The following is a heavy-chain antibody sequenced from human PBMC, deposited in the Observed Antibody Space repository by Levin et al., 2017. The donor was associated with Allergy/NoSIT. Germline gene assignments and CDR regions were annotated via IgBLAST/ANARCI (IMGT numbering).Heavy chain of an antibody. Sequence: GESLKISCAASGFTFSTRAMTWVRQAAGKGLEWVSGITGDGDDTHYADSVKGRFTISRDNSKNTLYLQMNSLRAEDTAIYYCAKGVTIFGVGRLDYWGQGTLVTVSS. J-gene: IGHJ4*02. CDR2: ITGDGDDT. CDR1: GFTFSTRA. CDR3: AKGVTIFGVGRLDY. D-gene: IGHD3-3*01. V-gene: IGHV3-23*01.